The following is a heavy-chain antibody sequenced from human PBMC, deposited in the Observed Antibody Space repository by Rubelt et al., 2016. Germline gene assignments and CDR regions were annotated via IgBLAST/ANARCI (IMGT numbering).Heavy chain of an antibody. CDR1: VSSYY. V-gene: IGHV4-59*02. CDR2: IYYGGST. J-gene: IGHJ5*02. D-gene: IGHD3/OR15-3a*01. CDR3: ARGVSTSWTFWFDP. Sequence: VSSYYLTWIRQPPGKGLEYIGYIYYGGSTNYNPSLKSRVTISVDTSKNQFSLKLSSVTAADTAVYYCARGVSTSWTFWFDPWGQGTLVTVSS.